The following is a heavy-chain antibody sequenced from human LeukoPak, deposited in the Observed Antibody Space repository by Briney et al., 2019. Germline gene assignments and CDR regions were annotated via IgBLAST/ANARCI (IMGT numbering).Heavy chain of an antibody. CDR3: ARDPGYSSSWSVY. CDR2: IKQDGNGK. CDR1: GFTFSSYW. Sequence: GGSLRLSCAASGFTFSSYWMSWVREAPGKGLEWVANIKQDGNGKHYVDSVKGRFTISRDNAKNALYLQMNSLRAEDTAVYYCARDPGYSSSWSVYWGQGTLVTVSS. J-gene: IGHJ4*02. D-gene: IGHD6-13*01. V-gene: IGHV3-7*01.